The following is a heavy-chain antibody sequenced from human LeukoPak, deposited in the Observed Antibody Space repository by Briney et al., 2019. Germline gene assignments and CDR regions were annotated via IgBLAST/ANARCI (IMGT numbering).Heavy chain of an antibody. CDR3: ARTYYDILTGYSDY. CDR1: GFTFSSYW. J-gene: IGHJ4*02. CDR2: IKQDGSEK. Sequence: GGSLRLSCAASGFTFSSYWMSWVRQAPGKGLEWVANIKQDGSEKYYVDSVKGRFSISRDNAKNSLYLQVNSLRAEDTAVYYCARTYYDILTGYSDYWGQGTLVTVSS. D-gene: IGHD3-9*01. V-gene: IGHV3-7*01.